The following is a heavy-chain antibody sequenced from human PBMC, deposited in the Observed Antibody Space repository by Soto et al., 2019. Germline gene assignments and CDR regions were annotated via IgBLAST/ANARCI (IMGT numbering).Heavy chain of an antibody. CDR3: ATVGYCGGDWCYASYYGMDV. CDR1: EVTFSNYA. CDR2: ISYDGGTT. Sequence: PGGSLRLSCAASEVTFSNYAMSWVRQAPGKGLEWVSAISYDGGTTDYAAPVKGRFIISRDDSKNMLYLQMHSLKTEDTAVYYCATVGYCGGDWCYASYYGMDVWGQGTTVTVSS. V-gene: IGHV3-15*01. D-gene: IGHD2-21*02. J-gene: IGHJ6*02.